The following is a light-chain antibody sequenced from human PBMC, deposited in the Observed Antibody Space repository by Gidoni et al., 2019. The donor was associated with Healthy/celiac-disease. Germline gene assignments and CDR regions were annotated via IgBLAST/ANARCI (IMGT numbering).Light chain of an antibody. CDR1: SSNIRNNY. V-gene: IGLV1-51*02. CDR2: ENH. J-gene: IGLJ2*01. CDR3: GPWDSSLSAVV. Sequence: QSVFTQPPSGSAAPGQKVTIPCPGSSSNIRNNYVAWYQQPPGTAPKHLISENHNQPPAVPDQFFAATSATSAALGITGLQTGNEDDYYCGPWDSSLSAVVFGGGTKLTVL.